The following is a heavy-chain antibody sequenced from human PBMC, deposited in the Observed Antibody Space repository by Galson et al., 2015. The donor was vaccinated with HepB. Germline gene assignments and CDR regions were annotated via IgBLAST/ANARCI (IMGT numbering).Heavy chain of an antibody. D-gene: IGHD3-3*01. CDR3: ARRADFWSGYFGYYYHCMDV. V-gene: IGHV3-7*01. J-gene: IGHJ6*03. Sequence: SLRLSCAVSGFPFSNFWMTWVRQAPGKGLEWVANIKQDGNEKYYVDSVKGRFTISRDNAKNSLYLQMNSLRDEDTAVYYCARRADFWSGYFGYYYHCMDVWGKGTTVTVSS. CDR2: IKQDGNEK. CDR1: GFPFSNFW.